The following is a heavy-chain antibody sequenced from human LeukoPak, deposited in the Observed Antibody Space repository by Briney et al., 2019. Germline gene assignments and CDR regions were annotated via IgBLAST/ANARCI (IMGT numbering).Heavy chain of an antibody. Sequence: GGSLRLSCAASGFTFSTYAITWVRQGPGKGLEWVSAIRPDGDRTYYANSVRGRFTISRDNSKDPVYLQINGLRVEDTAVYYCAREQSGTRGWYTVDYWGQGTLVTVSS. CDR3: AREQSGTRGWYTVDY. CDR1: GFTFSTYA. V-gene: IGHV3-23*01. D-gene: IGHD6-19*01. CDR2: IRPDGDRT. J-gene: IGHJ4*02.